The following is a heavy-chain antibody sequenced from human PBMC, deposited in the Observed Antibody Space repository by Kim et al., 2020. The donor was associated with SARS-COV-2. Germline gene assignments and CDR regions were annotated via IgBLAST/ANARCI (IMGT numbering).Heavy chain of an antibody. J-gene: IGHJ4*02. Sequence: SVEGRFTIARGQSKNTLYLQMNSLGAEDTAVDYCAKDRDWRWLHGAIDYWGQGTLVTVSS. D-gene: IGHD5-12*01. V-gene: IGHV3-30*02. CDR3: AKDRDWRWLHGAIDY.